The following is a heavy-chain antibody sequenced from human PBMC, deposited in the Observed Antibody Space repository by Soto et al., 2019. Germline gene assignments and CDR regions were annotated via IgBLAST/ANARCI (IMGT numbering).Heavy chain of an antibody. Sequence: QVQLLQSGAEVKKPGASVKVSCKASGYTFTNYGITWVRQAPGQGLEWTGWISAYNGNTHYTQRLQGRVTMTTDTSTSTAYMELRGLRSDDTAVYYCARGRQLVGYFYYYMDVWGNGTTVTVSS. D-gene: IGHD6-6*01. CDR2: ISAYNGNT. J-gene: IGHJ6*03. V-gene: IGHV1-18*01. CDR3: ARGRQLVGYFYYYMDV. CDR1: GYTFTNYG.